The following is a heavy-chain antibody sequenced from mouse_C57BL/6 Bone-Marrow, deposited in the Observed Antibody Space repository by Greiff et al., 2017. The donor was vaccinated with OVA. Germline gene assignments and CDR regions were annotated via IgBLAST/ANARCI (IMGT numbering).Heavy chain of an antibody. CDR3: ARWHYYGSSYDY. J-gene: IGHJ2*01. CDR2: INYDGSST. D-gene: IGHD1-1*01. Sequence: DVKLVESEGGLVQPGSSMKLSCTASGFTFSDYYMAWVRQVPEKGLEWVANINYDGSSTYYLDSLKSRFIISRDNAKNILYLQMSSLKSEDTATYYCARWHYYGSSYDYWGQGTTLTVSS. V-gene: IGHV5-16*01. CDR1: GFTFSDYY.